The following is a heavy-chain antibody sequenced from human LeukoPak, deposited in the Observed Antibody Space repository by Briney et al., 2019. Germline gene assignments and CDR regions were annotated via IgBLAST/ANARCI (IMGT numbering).Heavy chain of an antibody. Sequence: SETLSLTCTVSAVSISSYYWSWLRQPPGKGLEWIGYIYYSGTTNYNPSLKSRVTISVDTSKNQFSLKLSSVTAADTAIYYCARGLASGYPPIPFDYWGQGTLVTVSS. D-gene: IGHD3-3*01. CDR1: AVSISSYY. CDR3: ARGLASGYPPIPFDY. J-gene: IGHJ4*02. V-gene: IGHV4-59*12. CDR2: IYYSGTT.